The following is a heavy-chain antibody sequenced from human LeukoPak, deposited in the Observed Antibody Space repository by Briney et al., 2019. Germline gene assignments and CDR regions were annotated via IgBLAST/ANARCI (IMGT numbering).Heavy chain of an antibody. CDR3: ARPKGESVHDVVWFDP. D-gene: IGHD3-22*01. CDR1: GGTLNSYP. J-gene: IGHJ5*02. CDR2: IIPIVSKA. Sequence: GASEKLSCKASGGTLNSYPIGWGRKAPGQGLEWMGRIIPIVSKADYAQKFHDRVTITADKATNPVYMELTSLGFEDTAVYDCARPKGESVHDVVWFDPGGQGTLITVSS. V-gene: IGHV1-69*02.